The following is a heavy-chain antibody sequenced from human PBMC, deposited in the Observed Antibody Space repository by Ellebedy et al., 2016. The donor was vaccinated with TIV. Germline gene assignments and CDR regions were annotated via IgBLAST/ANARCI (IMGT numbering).Heavy chain of an antibody. V-gene: IGHV3-21*04. Sequence: GESLKISCAASGFTFSSYAMNWVRQAPGKGLEWVSSINDISSHIYYADSLRGRFTISRDNAKNSLFLQMNSLRAEDTAVYYCARLGVIAAAGVGDDWGQGTLVIVSS. D-gene: IGHD6-13*01. J-gene: IGHJ4*02. CDR1: GFTFSSYA. CDR3: ARLGVIAAAGVGDD. CDR2: INDISSHI.